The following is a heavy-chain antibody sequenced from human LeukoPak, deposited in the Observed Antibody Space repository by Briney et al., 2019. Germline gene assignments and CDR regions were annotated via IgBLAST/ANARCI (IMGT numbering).Heavy chain of an antibody. Sequence: SETLSLTCAVYGGSFSGYYWSWIRQLPGKGLEWIGEINHSGSTSYNPSLESRVTISVDTSKNQFSLKLSSVTAADTAVYYCARGWPQTHGRYSSSWYYFDYWGQGTLVTVSS. CDR2: INHSGST. V-gene: IGHV4-34*01. J-gene: IGHJ4*02. CDR3: ARGWPQTHGRYSSSWYYFDY. D-gene: IGHD6-13*01. CDR1: GGSFSGYY.